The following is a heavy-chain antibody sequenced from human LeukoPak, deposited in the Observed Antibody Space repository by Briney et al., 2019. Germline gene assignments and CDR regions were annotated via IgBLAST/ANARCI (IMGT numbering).Heavy chain of an antibody. CDR2: ISSSSSYI. CDR1: GFTFNMYS. J-gene: IGHJ4*02. CDR3: VRDCCGWSFDY. Sequence: KPGGSLRLSCAVSGFTFNMYSMNWVRQAPGKGLEWVSSISSSSSYIYYAGSVKGRFTISRDNAKNSLYLQMNSLRAVDTAVYYCVRDCCGWSFDYWGQGTLVTVSS. D-gene: IGHD6-19*01. V-gene: IGHV3-21*01.